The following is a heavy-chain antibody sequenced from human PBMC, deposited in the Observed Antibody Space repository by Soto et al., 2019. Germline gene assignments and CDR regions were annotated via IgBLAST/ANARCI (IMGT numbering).Heavy chain of an antibody. CDR2: ISYDGNDK. CDR1: GFTFSRYA. CDR3: ARDYGSSWYATPL. V-gene: IGHV3-30-3*01. Sequence: PGGSLRLSCAASGFTFSRYAMHWVRQAPGKGLDWVAVISYDGNDKHYADSVKGRFTISRDNSKNTLYLQMNSLRAEDTAIYYCARDYGSSWYATPLWGQGTLVTVSS. J-gene: IGHJ4*02. D-gene: IGHD6-13*01.